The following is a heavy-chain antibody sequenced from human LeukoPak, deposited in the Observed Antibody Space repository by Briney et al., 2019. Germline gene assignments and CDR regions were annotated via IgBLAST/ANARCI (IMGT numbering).Heavy chain of an antibody. V-gene: IGHV3-53*01. CDR2: IYSDDST. D-gene: IGHD6-25*01. J-gene: IGHJ5*02. Sequence: GGSLRLSCAASGFTVSRKYMTWVRQAPGKGLEWVSLIYSDDSTYYADSVKGRFTISRDNAKNSLYLQMNSLRAEDTAVYYCARGSVGTYSSGFDPWGQGTLVTVSS. CDR1: GFTVSRKY. CDR3: ARGSVGTYSSGFDP.